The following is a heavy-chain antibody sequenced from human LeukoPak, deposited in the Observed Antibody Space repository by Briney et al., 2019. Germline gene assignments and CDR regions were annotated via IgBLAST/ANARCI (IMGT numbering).Heavy chain of an antibody. CDR1: GYTFTSYY. CDR3: ARVAQSGYSSGWYVPRYYFDY. CDR2: INPSGGST. D-gene: IGHD6-19*01. V-gene: IGHV1-46*01. J-gene: IGHJ4*02. Sequence: ASVKVSCKASGYTFTSYYMHWVRQAPGQGLEWMGIINPSGGSTSYAQKFQGRVTITADKSTSTAYMELSSLRSEDTAVYYCARVAQSGYSSGWYVPRYYFDYWGQGTLVTVSS.